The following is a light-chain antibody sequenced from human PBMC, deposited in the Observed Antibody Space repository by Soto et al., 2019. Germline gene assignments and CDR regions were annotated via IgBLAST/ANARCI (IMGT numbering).Light chain of an antibody. CDR1: SSDVGGYNY. CDR3: SSYTSSSTRV. J-gene: IGLJ1*01. V-gene: IGLV2-14*01. CDR2: DVS. Sequence: QSALTQPASVSGSPGQSITISCPGTSSDVGGYNYVSWYQQHPGKAPKLMIYDVSNRPSGVSNRFSGSKSGNTASLSISRLQAEDEADYYCSSYTSSSTRVFGTGTKVTVL.